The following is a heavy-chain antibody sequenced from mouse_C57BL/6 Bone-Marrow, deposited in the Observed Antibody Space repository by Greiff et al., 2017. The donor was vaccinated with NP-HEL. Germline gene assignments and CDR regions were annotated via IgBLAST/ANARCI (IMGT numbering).Heavy chain of an antibody. Sequence: VQLQQSGAELVRPGASVKLSCTASGFNIKDDYMHWVKQRPEQGLEWIGWIDPENGDTEYASKFQGTATINADTTSNTAYLQLSSLTSEDTAVYYCTNYGYWYCDVWGTGTTVTGSS. J-gene: IGHJ1*03. CDR3: TNYGYWYCDV. V-gene: IGHV14-4*01. CDR2: IDPENGDT. CDR1: GFNIKDDY. D-gene: IGHD1-1*01.